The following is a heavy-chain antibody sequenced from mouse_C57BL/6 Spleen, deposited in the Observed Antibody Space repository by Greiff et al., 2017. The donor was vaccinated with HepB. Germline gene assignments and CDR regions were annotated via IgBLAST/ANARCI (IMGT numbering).Heavy chain of an antibody. CDR1: GYTFTSYW. J-gene: IGHJ4*01. V-gene: IGHV1-55*01. Sequence: VQLQQPGAELVKPGASVKMSCKASGYTFTSYWITWVKQRPGQGLEWIGDIYPGSGSTNYNEKFKSKATLTVDTSSSTAYMQRSSLTSEDSAVYYCARYYYYGSSLYAMDYWGQGTSVTVSS. CDR3: ARYYYYGSSLYAMDY. D-gene: IGHD1-1*01. CDR2: IYPGSGST.